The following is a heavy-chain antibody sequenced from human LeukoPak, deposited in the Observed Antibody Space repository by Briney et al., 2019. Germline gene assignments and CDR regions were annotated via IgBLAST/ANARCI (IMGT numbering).Heavy chain of an antibody. J-gene: IGHJ4*02. Sequence: GGSLRLSCAASGFTVSSNYMSWVRQAPGKGLEWVSVIYSGGSIYYADSVRGRFTISRDNSKNTLYLQMNSLRVEDTAVYYCARGQYYGSGSYYHYYFDYWGQGTLVTVSS. CDR1: GFTVSSNY. V-gene: IGHV3-66*01. CDR3: ARGQYYGSGSYYHYYFDY. D-gene: IGHD3-10*01. CDR2: IYSGGSI.